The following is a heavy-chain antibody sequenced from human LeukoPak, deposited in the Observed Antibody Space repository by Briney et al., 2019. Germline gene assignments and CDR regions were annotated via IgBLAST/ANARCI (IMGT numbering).Heavy chain of an antibody. J-gene: IGHJ5*02. CDR1: GYSISSGYY. Sequence: KPSETLSLTCAVSGYSISSGYYWGWIRQPPGKGLEWIGSIYHSGSTYYNPSLKSRVTISVDTSKNQFSLKLSSVTAADTALYYCVRSSGDCTNAACPNWFDPWGQGTLVTVSS. D-gene: IGHD2-8*01. V-gene: IGHV4-38-2*01. CDR3: VRSSGDCTNAACPNWFDP. CDR2: IYHSGST.